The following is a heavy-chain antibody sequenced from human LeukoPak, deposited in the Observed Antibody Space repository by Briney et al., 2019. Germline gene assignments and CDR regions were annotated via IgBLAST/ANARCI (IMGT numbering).Heavy chain of an antibody. V-gene: IGHV4-31*03. CDR2: IYYSGST. D-gene: IGHD3-3*01. Sequence: SETLSLTCTVSGGSISSGGYYWSWIRQHPGKGLEWIGYIYYSGSTYYNPSLKSRVTISVDTSKNQFSPKLSSVTAADTAVYYCARGLGRGVVINNNWFDPWGQGTLVTVSS. J-gene: IGHJ5*02. CDR1: GGSISSGGYY. CDR3: ARGLGRGVVINNNWFDP.